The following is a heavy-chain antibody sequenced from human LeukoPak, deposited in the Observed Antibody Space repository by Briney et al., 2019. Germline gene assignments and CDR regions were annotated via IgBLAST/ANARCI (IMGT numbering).Heavy chain of an antibody. Sequence: SVTVSCKASGGTFSSYAISWVRQAPGQGLEWMGGIIPIFGTANYAQKFQGRVTITADESTSTAYMELSSLRSEDPAVYYCARSTMVRGGDYYYYGMDVWGKGTTVTVSS. CDR1: GGTFSSYA. CDR3: ARSTMVRGGDYYYYGMDV. D-gene: IGHD3-10*01. CDR2: IIPIFGTA. J-gene: IGHJ6*04. V-gene: IGHV1-69*01.